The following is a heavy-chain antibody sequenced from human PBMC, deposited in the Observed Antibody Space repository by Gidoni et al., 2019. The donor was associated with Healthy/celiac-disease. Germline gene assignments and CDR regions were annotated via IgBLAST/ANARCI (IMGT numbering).Heavy chain of an antibody. CDR1: GYTFTSYG. J-gene: IGHJ3*02. Sequence: QVQLVQSGAEVKKPGASVKVSCKASGYTFTSYGISWVRQAPGQGLEWMGWISAYNGNTNYAQKLQGRVTMTTDTSTSTAYMELRSLRSDDTAVYYCARDAMITFGGVIAASDAFDIWGQGTMVTVSS. CDR3: ARDAMITFGGVIAASDAFDI. CDR2: ISAYNGNT. D-gene: IGHD3-16*02. V-gene: IGHV1-18*01.